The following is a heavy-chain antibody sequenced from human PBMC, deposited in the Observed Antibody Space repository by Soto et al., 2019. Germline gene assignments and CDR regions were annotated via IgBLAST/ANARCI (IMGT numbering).Heavy chain of an antibody. V-gene: IGHV4-30-2*01. Sequence: QLQLQESGSGLVKPSQSLFLTCAVSGVSISSDGYSWSWIRQPPGKGLEWIGFIYQSGSTYYNPSLKRRGTMSVDRSKNQFSLKLTSVTAADTAVYYCARAYYDFWTSYHYGMDVWGQGTTVTVSS. CDR3: ARAYYDFWTSYHYGMDV. D-gene: IGHD3-3*01. CDR2: IYQSGST. J-gene: IGHJ6*02. CDR1: GVSISSDGYS.